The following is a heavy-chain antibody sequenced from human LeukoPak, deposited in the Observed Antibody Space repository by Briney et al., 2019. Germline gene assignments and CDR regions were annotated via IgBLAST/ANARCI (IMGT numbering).Heavy chain of an antibody. J-gene: IGHJ3*02. CDR2: IYSGGST. D-gene: IGHD1-7*01. Sequence: PGGSLRLSCAASGFTVSSNYMSWVRQAPGKGLEWVSVIYSGGSTYYADSVKRRFTISRDNSKNTLYLQMNSLRAEDTAVYYCAKEWRGTTVAHAFDIWGQGTVVTVSS. CDR1: GFTVSSNY. V-gene: IGHV3-53*01. CDR3: AKEWRGTTVAHAFDI.